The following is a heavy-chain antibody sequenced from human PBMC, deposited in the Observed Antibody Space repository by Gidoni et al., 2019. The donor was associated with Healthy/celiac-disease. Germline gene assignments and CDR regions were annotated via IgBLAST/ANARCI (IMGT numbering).Heavy chain of an antibody. CDR1: GFTFSCYA. D-gene: IGHD6-6*01. J-gene: IGHJ4*02. CDR2: MSGSGGSK. V-gene: IGHV3-23*01. Sequence: EVQLLESGGGFVQPVRCLRLACAASGFTFSCYAMSWVRQASGKGLEWVSAMSGSGGSKNDADSVKGRFNISRDNSKNKLYLQMNRLRDEDTAVYYCAKDLSSGSSSGSFDYWGQGTLVTVSS. CDR3: AKDLSSGSSSGSFDY.